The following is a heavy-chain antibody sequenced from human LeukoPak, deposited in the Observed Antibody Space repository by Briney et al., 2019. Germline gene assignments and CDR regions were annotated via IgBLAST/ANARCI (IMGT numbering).Heavy chain of an antibody. CDR3: ARRYCSGGHCYYFDS. V-gene: IGHV4-39*01. CDR2: IYNSGST. Sequence: PSETLSLTCTVSGGSISSSSHYWGWIRQPPGMGLEWIGIIYNSGSTYYNPSLNSRVTVSPDTSKNQFSLTVTSVTAADTAVYYCARRYCSGGHCYYFDSWGQGTLVTVSS. J-gene: IGHJ4*02. CDR1: GGSISSSSHY. D-gene: IGHD2-15*01.